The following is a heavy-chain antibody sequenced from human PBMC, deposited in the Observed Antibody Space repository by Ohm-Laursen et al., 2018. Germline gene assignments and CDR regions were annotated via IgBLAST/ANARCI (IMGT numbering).Heavy chain of an antibody. Sequence: GSLRLSCAAAGFTFSSYAMSWVRQAPGKGLEWVSVISDSGGSTYYADSVKGRFTISRDNSKNTLYLQMNSLRAEDTAVYYCARGPKDSSGYYFGRSNWGQGTLVTVSS. V-gene: IGHV3-23*01. D-gene: IGHD3-22*01. CDR1: GFTFSSYA. CDR2: ISDSGGST. CDR3: ARGPKDSSGYYFGRSN. J-gene: IGHJ4*02.